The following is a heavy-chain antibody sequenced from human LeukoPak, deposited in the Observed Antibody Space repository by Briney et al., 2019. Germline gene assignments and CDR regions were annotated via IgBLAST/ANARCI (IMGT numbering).Heavy chain of an antibody. Sequence: ASVKVSCKASGYTFTGYYMHWVRQAPGQGLEWMGWINPNSGGTNYAQKFQGRVTMTRDTSISTAYMELSSLRSEDTAVYYCARDTTYYYDSSGYYGVDWFDPWGQGTLVTVSS. J-gene: IGHJ5*02. V-gene: IGHV1-2*02. CDR2: INPNSGGT. CDR3: ARDTTYYYDSSGYYGVDWFDP. CDR1: GYTFTGYY. D-gene: IGHD3-22*01.